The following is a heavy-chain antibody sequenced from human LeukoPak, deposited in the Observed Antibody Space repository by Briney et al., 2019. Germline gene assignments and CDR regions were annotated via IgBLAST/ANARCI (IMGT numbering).Heavy chain of an antibody. CDR2: VYYSGST. D-gene: IGHD1/OR15-1a*01. CDR3: ARDRTNWFDP. J-gene: IGHJ5*02. V-gene: IGHV4-31*03. Sequence: SETLSLTCTVSGGSISSGGYYWSWIRQHPGKGLEWIGYVYYSGSTYYNPSLKSRVTISVDTSKNQFSLKLSSVTAADTAVYYCARDRTNWFDPWGQGTLVTVSS. CDR1: GGSISSGGYY.